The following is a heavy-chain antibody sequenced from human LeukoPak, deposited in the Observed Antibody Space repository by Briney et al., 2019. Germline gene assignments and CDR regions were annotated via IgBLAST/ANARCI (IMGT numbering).Heavy chain of an antibody. CDR2: IYYSGST. D-gene: IGHD3-3*01. Sequence: SETLSLTCSVSGGSISSSSFYWGRIRQPPGKGLEWVGSIYYSGSTYYNPSLKSRVTVSVDASKNQFSLKLSSVTAADTAVYYCARGFRVAAKYYFDYWGQGTLVTVSS. J-gene: IGHJ4*02. CDR3: ARGFRVAAKYYFDY. CDR1: GGSISSSSFY. V-gene: IGHV4-39*01.